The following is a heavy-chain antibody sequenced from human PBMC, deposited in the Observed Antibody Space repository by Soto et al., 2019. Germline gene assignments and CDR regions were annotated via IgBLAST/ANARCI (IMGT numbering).Heavy chain of an antibody. V-gene: IGHV6-1*01. Sequence: SQTLSLTCGGSGYSVSTKILAWNCVRQSPARGLEWLGRTYYRSRWYSDYAVSVRSRIDINADTSKNQVSLQLNSVTPEDTAVYYCARSAEDSDYYYYGMDVWGQGTTVTVSS. CDR1: GYSVSTKILA. J-gene: IGHJ6*02. D-gene: IGHD2-15*01. CDR2: TYYRSRWYS. CDR3: ARSAEDSDYYYYGMDV.